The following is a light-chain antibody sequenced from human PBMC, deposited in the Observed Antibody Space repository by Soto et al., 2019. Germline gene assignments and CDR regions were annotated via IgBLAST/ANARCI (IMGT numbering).Light chain of an antibody. CDR2: GVS. CDR1: ESLFGF. Sequence: DIVLTQSPATLSVSPGDRVTLSCRASESLFGFLAWYQQKPGQAPRLLMYGVSTRATGIPARCSGGESATELTLTISGLQSEDSAFYFCQSYNDWPFASGLGTRLEI. J-gene: IGKJ2*01. V-gene: IGKV3-15*01. CDR3: QSYNDWPFA.